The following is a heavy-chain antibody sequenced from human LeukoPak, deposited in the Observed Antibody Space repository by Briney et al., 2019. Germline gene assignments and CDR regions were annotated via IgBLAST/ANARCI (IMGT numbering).Heavy chain of an antibody. J-gene: IGHJ4*02. Sequence: SVKVSCKASGYTFTSYGINWVRQAPGQGLEWMGGIIPIFGTANYAQKFQGRVTITADESTSTAYMELSSLRSEDTAVYYCARERDSSSWPNNFDYWGQGTLVTVSS. V-gene: IGHV1-69*13. CDR1: GYTFTSYG. CDR3: ARERDSSSWPNNFDY. D-gene: IGHD6-13*01. CDR2: IIPIFGTA.